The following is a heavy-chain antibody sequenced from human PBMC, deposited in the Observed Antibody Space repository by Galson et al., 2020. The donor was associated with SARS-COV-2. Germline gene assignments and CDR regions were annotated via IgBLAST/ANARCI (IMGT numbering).Heavy chain of an antibody. CDR3: AKSRATEWELLDDY. J-gene: IGHJ4*02. Sequence: GGSLRLSCAASGFTFSRFAMHWVRQGPGKGLEWVEDIFYDGNIRYYADSVRGRFSISRDNSKSTVYLQINNLRVEDTALYYCAKSRATEWELLDDYWGQGTLVTVSS. CDR1: GFTFSRFA. V-gene: IGHV3-33*06. D-gene: IGHD1-26*01. CDR2: IFYDGNIR.